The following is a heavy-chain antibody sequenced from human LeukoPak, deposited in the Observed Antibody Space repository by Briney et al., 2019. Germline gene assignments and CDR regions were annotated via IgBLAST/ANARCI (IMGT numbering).Heavy chain of an antibody. CDR1: GYTFASYD. J-gene: IGHJ5*02. CDR2: MNPKSGNT. Sequence: ASVKVSCKASGYTFASYDINWVRQARGQGLEWMGWMNPKSGNTDYAQKFQGRVTITMNTSISTAYMELNSLTSEDTAVYYCARGPYTHYDSSGDYYNWFDPWGQGTLVTVSS. V-gene: IGHV1-8*03. D-gene: IGHD3-22*01. CDR3: ARGPYTHYDSSGDYYNWFDP.